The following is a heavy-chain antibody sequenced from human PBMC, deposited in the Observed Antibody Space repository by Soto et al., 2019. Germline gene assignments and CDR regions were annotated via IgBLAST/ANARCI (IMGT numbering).Heavy chain of an antibody. V-gene: IGHV5-10-1*01. CDR2: IDPSDSQT. CDR3: ARGNEYSSSSAWFDP. CDR1: GYSFAGYW. D-gene: IGHD6-6*01. Sequence: GESLKISCKGSGYSFAGYWITWVRQKPGKGLEWMGRIDPSDSQTYYSPSFRGHVTISADKSISTAYLQWSSLKASDTAMYYCARGNEYSSSSAWFDPWGQGTLVTVSS. J-gene: IGHJ5*02.